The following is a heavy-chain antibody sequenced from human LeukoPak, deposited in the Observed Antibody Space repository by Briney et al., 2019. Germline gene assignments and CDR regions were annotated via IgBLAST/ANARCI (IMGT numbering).Heavy chain of an antibody. CDR3: ARRRTAPVYYFDS. V-gene: IGHV4-39*01. CDR1: GGSISSSSYY. Sequence: PSETLSLTCTVSGGSISSSSYYWGWIRQPPGKGLEWIGIIYYSGTTYYNPSLKSRVTISIDTPENQFSLKLSSVTAADTAEYYCARRRTAPVYYFDSWGQGTLVTVSS. CDR2: IYYSGTT. D-gene: IGHD4-17*01. J-gene: IGHJ4*02.